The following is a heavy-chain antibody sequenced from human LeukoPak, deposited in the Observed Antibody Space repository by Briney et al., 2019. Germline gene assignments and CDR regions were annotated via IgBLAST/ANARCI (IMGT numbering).Heavy chain of an antibody. J-gene: IGHJ4*02. CDR2: MSGSGGST. D-gene: IGHD3-10*01. CDR1: GFTFSSYA. CDR3: ARGGAVRGVRPF. Sequence: PGGSLRLSCAISGFTFSSYAMSWVRQAPGKGLEWVSAMSGSGGSTYYADSVKGRFTISRDNSKNTLYLQMNSLRAEDTAVYYCARGGAVRGVRPFWGQGTLVTVSS. V-gene: IGHV3-23*01.